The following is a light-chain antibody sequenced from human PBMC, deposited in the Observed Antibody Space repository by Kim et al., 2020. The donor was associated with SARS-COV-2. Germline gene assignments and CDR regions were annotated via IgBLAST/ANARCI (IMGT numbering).Light chain of an antibody. CDR3: QSYDSSLSGVV. CDR1: SSNIGAGYV. J-gene: IGLJ2*01. V-gene: IGLV1-40*01. CDR2: GNN. Sequence: QSVLTQPPSVSGAPGQRVTISCTGSSSNIGAGYVVHWYQQLPGTAPKLLIYGNNNRPSGVPDRFSGSKSGTSASLAITGLQAEDEADYYCQSYDSSLSGVVFGGGTKLTV.